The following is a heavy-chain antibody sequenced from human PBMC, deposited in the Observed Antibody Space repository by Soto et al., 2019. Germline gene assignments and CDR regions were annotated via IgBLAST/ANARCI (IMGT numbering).Heavy chain of an antibody. CDR3: AKGAISGKLNWFDH. V-gene: IGHV3-9*01. D-gene: IGHD6-13*01. Sequence: EVQLVESGGGLVQPGRSLRLSCAASGFRFADYTMHWVRQAPGKGLEWVSGLTWNSESIAYADSVKGRFTISRDNAKNSLYLQMNSLRAEDTAFYFCAKGAISGKLNWFDHWGQGTLVTVSS. CDR1: GFRFADYT. CDR2: LTWNSESI. J-gene: IGHJ5*02.